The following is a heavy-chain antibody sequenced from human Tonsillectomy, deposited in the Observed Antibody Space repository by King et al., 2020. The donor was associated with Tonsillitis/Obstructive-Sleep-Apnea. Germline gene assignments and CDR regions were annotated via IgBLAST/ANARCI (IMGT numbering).Heavy chain of an antibody. J-gene: IGHJ6*03. CDR3: ATNLGYCSSTNCPHFYYYYMDV. Sequence: QLVQSGAEVKKPGESLKISCKGSGYSFTNNWIAWVRQMPGKALEGMGIIYPGDSDTRYSPSFQVQVTILADKSNSTAYLHWIRLKASDTAKYYWATNLGYCSSTNCPHFYYYYMDVWGKGTTVTVSS. D-gene: IGHD2-2*01. CDR2: IYPGDSDT. CDR1: GYSFTNNW. V-gene: IGHV5-51*01.